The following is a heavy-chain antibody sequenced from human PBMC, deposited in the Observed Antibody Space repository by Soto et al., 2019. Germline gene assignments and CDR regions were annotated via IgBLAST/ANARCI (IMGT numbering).Heavy chain of an antibody. V-gene: IGHV1-8*01. J-gene: IGHJ4*02. Sequence: ASVKVSCKASGYTFTSYDFNWVRQATGQGPEWLGWMNPNSGDTGYAQKFQGRVTLTRDTSISTAYMELSSLRSEDTAMYYCARNLAGTGDFDDWGQGTSVTVSS. CDR3: ARNLAGTGDFDD. D-gene: IGHD1-7*01. CDR2: MNPNSGDT. CDR1: GYTFTSYD.